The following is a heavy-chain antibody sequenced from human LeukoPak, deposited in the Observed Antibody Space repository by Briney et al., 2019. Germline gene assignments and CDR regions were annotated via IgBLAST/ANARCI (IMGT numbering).Heavy chain of an antibody. D-gene: IGHD1-26*01. Sequence: SETLSLTCTVSGGSISSYYWSWIRQPPGEGLEWIGYIYYSGSTNYNPSLKSRVTISVDTSKNQFSLKLSSVAAADTAVYYCARGGVVGATTFAFDIWGQGTMVTVSS. CDR3: ARGGVVGATTFAFDI. CDR2: IYYSGST. J-gene: IGHJ3*02. CDR1: GGSISSYY. V-gene: IGHV4-59*01.